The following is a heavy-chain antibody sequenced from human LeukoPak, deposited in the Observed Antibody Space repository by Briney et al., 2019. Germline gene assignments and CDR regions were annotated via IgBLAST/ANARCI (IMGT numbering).Heavy chain of an antibody. CDR2: MSGSGSST. CDR1: GFTFNTYA. D-gene: IGHD2-15*01. J-gene: IGHJ4*02. V-gene: IGHV3-23*01. CDR3: ARKGSGIDY. Sequence: TGGSLRLSCAASGFTFNTYAMSWVRQAPGKGLEWVSSMSGSGSSTYYADSVKGRFTISRDNSKNTLYLRMNSLTAEDTALYYCARKGSGIDYWGQGALVAVSS.